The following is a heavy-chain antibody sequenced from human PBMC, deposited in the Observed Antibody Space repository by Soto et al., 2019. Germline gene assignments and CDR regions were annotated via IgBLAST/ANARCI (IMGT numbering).Heavy chain of an antibody. CDR2: IYWNNDK. Sequence: SGPTLVNPTQTLTLTCTFSGFSLSTSGVSVGWIRQPPGKALEWLALIYWNNDKRYSPSLKSRLTITKDTSKNQVVLTMTNMDPVDTGTYYCAHTVVVQVLLDYWRQGTLVTVSS. V-gene: IGHV2-5*01. D-gene: IGHD2-21*01. CDR1: GFSLSTSGVS. J-gene: IGHJ4*02. CDR3: AHTVVVQVLLDY.